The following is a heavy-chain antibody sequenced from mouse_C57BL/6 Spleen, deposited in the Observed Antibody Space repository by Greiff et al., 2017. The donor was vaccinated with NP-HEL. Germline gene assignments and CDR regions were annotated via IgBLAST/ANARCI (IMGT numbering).Heavy chain of an antibody. CDR2: IDPEDGET. CDR1: GFNIKDYY. J-gene: IGHJ4*01. D-gene: IGHD2-3*01. CDR3: ALMVTTNRDD. V-gene: IGHV14-2*01. Sequence: EVQLQQSGAELVKPGASVKLSCTASGFNIKDYYMHWVKQRTGQGLEWIGRIDPEDGETKYDPKFKGKATLTADTSSNTAYLQLSSLTSEDTAVYYGALMVTTNRDDWGQGTSVTVSS.